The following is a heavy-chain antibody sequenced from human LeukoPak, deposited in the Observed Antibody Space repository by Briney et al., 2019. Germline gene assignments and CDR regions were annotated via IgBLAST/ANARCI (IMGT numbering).Heavy chain of an antibody. CDR3: AREVAVTGTPSLDN. V-gene: IGHV3-23*01. CDR1: GFTFTTYA. D-gene: IGHD6-19*01. Sequence: GGSLRLSCAASGFTFTTYAMSWVRQAPGKGLEWVSGISNSGGSTYYADSVKGRFTISRDNSKNTLYLQMNSLRAEDTAIYYCAREVAVTGTPSLDNWGQGTLVTVSS. CDR2: ISNSGGST. J-gene: IGHJ4*02.